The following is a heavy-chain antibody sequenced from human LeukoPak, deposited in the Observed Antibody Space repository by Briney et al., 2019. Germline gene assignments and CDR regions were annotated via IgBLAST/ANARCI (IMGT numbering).Heavy chain of an antibody. Sequence: PSETLSLTCTVSGGSISSYYWSWIRQPPGKGLEWIGYIYYSGSTNYNPSLKSRVTISVDTSKNQFSLKLSSVTAADTAVYYCARGRVGTYYYGSGSYYNHNWFDPWGQGTLVTVSS. D-gene: IGHD3-10*01. CDR2: IYYSGST. J-gene: IGHJ5*02. V-gene: IGHV4-59*12. CDR3: ARGRVGTYYYGSGSYYNHNWFDP. CDR1: GGSISSYY.